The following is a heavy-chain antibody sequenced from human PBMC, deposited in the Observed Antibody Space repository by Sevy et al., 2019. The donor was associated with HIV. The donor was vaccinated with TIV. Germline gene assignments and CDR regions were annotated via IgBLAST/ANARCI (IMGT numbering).Heavy chain of an antibody. CDR2: IIPIFGTA. CDR1: GGTFSSYA. D-gene: IGHD6-19*01. V-gene: IGHV1-69*13. Sequence: ASVKVSYKASGGTFSSYAISWVRQAPGQGLEWMGGIIPIFGTANYAQKFQGRVTITADESTSTAYMELSSLRSEDTAVYYCARGSGWGPSHLYFDYWGQGTLVTVSS. CDR3: ARGSGWGPSHLYFDY. J-gene: IGHJ4*02.